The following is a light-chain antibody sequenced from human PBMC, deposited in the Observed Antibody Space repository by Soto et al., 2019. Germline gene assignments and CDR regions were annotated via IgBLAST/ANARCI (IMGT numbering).Light chain of an antibody. CDR3: QQYGSSPPWT. Sequence: EIVLTQSPATLSSFPGDRVTLSCMASQYINTRLAWYQHRPGQAPRLLIYQTSSRATGIPDRFSGSGSGTDFTLTISRLEPEDFAVYYCQQYGSSPPWTFGQGTKVDI. CDR1: QYINTR. J-gene: IGKJ1*01. V-gene: IGKV3-20*01. CDR2: QTS.